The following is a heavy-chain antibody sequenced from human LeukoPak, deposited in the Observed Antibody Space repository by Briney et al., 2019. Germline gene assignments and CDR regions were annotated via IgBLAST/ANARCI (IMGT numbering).Heavy chain of an antibody. Sequence: GGSLRLSCAASGFIFSSYGMSWVRQAPGKGLEWVSGISGGGGTYYADSVKGRFTISRDTSKNTVYLQMNSLRAEDTAVYYCAKDVWTLDAFDIWGQGTIVTLSS. D-gene: IGHD2-21*01. J-gene: IGHJ3*02. CDR3: AKDVWTLDAFDI. CDR1: GFIFSSYG. CDR2: ISGGGGT. V-gene: IGHV3-23*01.